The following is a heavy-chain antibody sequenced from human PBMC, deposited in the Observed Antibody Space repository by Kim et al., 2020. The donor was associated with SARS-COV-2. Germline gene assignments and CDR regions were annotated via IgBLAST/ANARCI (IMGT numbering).Heavy chain of an antibody. J-gene: IGHJ4*01. CDR2: ISYDGSGNT. CDR1: GGSISSSIY. Sequence: SETLSLTCTVSGGSISSSIYCWVRQPPGTGMEWVGIISYDGSGNTYSNHALNRRRTTSVDTTNNQFSLMRRTCAAAAAPAYYCWSGGCGLTRLCGAFDF. CDR3: WSGGCGLTRLCGAFDF. V-gene: IGHV4-39*01. D-gene: IGHD2-21*01.